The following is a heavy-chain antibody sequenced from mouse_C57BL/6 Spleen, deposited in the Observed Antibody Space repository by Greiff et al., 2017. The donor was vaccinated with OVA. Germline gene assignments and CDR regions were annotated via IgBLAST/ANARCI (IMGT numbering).Heavy chain of an antibody. V-gene: IGHV1-64*01. CDR3: ARKGYSFYAMYY. CDR1: GYTFTSYW. Sequence: VQLQQPGAELVKPGASVKLSCKASGYTFTSYWMHWVKQRPGQGLEWIGMIHPNSGSTNYNEKFKSKATLTVDKSSSTAYMQLSSLTSEDSAVYYCARKGYSFYAMYYWGQGTSVTVSS. D-gene: IGHD2-12*01. J-gene: IGHJ4*01. CDR2: IHPNSGST.